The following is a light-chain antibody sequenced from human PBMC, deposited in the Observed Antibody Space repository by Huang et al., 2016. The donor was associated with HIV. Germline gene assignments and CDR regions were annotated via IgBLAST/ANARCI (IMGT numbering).Light chain of an antibody. CDR1: QSVSSN. J-gene: IGKJ3*01. CDR2: GAS. CDR3: QQYNNWPKVFT. V-gene: IGKV3-15*01. Sequence: EIVMTQSPATLSVSPGERATLSCRASQSVSSNLAWYQQNPGQAPRLLIYGASTRATGIPSRVICCGSGTEFTLTISSLQSEDVAVYYCQQYNNWPKVFTFGPGTKVDIK.